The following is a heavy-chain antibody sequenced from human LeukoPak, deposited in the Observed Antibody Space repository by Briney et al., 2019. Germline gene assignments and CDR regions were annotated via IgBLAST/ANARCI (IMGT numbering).Heavy chain of an antibody. V-gene: IGHV3-15*01. CDR2: IKSKTDGGTT. CDR3: TTDLWYYYDSSGYLGKDY. J-gene: IGHJ4*02. Sequence: GGSLRLSCAASGYTFSNAWMSWVRQAPGKGLEWVGRIKSKTDGGTTDYAAPVKGRFTISRDDSKNTLYLQMNSLKTEDTAVYYCTTDLWYYYDSSGYLGKDYWGQGTLVTVSS. D-gene: IGHD3-22*01. CDR1: GYTFSNAW.